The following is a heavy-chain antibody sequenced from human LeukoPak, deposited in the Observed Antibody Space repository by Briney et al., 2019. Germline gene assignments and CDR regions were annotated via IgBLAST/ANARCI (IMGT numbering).Heavy chain of an antibody. J-gene: IGHJ4*02. CDR3: ARAAMVRGVT. D-gene: IGHD3-10*01. Sequence: GGSLRLSCAASRFTCSSYEMNWVRQAPGKGLEWVSYISSSGSTIYYADSVKGRFTISRDNAKNSLYLQMNSLRAEDTAVYYCARAAMVRGVTWGQGTLVTVSS. V-gene: IGHV3-48*03. CDR1: RFTCSSYE. CDR2: ISSSGSTI.